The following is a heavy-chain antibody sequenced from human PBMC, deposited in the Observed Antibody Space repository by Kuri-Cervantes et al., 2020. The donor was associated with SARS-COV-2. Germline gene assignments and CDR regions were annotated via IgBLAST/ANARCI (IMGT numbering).Heavy chain of an antibody. Sequence: GESLKISCAASGFTFSSYSMNWVRQAPGKGLEWVSAISGSGGSTYYADSVKGRFTISRDNSKNTLYLQMNSLRAEDTAVYYCAREDIVVVPVASLRTYYYYGMDVWGQGTTVTVSS. CDR2: ISGSGGST. D-gene: IGHD2-2*01. V-gene: IGHV3-23*01. CDR3: AREDIVVVPVASLRTYYYYGMDV. J-gene: IGHJ6*02. CDR1: GFTFSSYS.